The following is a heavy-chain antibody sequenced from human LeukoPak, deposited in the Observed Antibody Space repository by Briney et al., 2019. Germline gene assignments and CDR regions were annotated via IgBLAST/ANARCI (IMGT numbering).Heavy chain of an antibody. J-gene: IGHJ4*02. V-gene: IGHV3-23*01. CDR2: ISGSGGST. CDR3: AKSTTSGGYVWGSYRSLDY. Sequence: GGSLRLSCAASGFTFSSYVMSWVRQAPGKGLEWVSAISGSGGSTYYADSVKGRFTISRDNSKNTLYLQMDSLRAEDTAVYYCAKSTTSGGYVWGSYRSLDYWGQGTLVTVSS. D-gene: IGHD3-16*02. CDR1: GFTFSSYV.